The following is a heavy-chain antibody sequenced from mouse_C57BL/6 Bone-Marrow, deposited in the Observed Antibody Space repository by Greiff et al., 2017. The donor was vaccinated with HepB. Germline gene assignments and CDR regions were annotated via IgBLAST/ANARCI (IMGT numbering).Heavy chain of an antibody. J-gene: IGHJ2*01. V-gene: IGHV6-6*01. CDR1: GFTFSDAW. Sequence: KLHYSVGCLVQPGGSMKLSCAASGFTFSDAWMDWVRQSPEKGLEWVAEIRNKANNHATYYAESVKGRFTISRDDSKTSVYLQMNSLRAEDTGIYYCTRRIYYSFFDYWGQGTTLTVSS. CDR2: IRNKANNHAT. CDR3: TRRIYYSFFDY. D-gene: IGHD1-1*01.